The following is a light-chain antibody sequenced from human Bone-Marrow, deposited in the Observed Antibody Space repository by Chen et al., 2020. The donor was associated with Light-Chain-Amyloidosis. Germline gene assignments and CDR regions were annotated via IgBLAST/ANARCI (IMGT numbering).Light chain of an antibody. CDR1: QSLLHSNGYNY. CDR2: LTF. CDR3: MQALQIRPLT. Sequence: DIVMTQSPLSLPVTPGEPASIACRSSQSLLHSNGYNYLSWYLQKPGQSTQLLIYLTFKRAYGSPDRFGCRVSWTALPLKISRLMAEDVWNYYCMQALQIRPLTFGEGPKLEL. J-gene: IGKJ4*01. V-gene: IGKV2-28*01.